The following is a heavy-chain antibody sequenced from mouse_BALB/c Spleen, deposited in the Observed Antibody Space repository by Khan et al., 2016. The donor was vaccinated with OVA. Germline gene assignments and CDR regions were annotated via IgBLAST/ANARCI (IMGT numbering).Heavy chain of an antibody. CDR2: IWSGGST. D-gene: IGHD2-12*01. J-gene: IGHJ3*01. CDR1: GFSLTTYG. Sequence: QVQLKESGPGLVQPSQSLSITCTVSGFSLTTYGIHWVRQSPGKGLDWLGVIWSGGSTDYNAPFMSRLSITKDNSKSQVFFLMNSLHTDDTAIYYCARHSYRYDFTYWGQGTLVTVSA. CDR3: ARHSYRYDFTY. V-gene: IGHV2-2*01.